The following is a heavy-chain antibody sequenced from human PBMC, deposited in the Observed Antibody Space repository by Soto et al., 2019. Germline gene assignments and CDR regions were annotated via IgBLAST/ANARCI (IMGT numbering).Heavy chain of an antibody. CDR3: AKDDSGGSSWYYYYYGMDV. Sequence: QVQLVESGGGVVQPGRSLRLSCAASGFTFSSYGMHWVRQAPGKGLEWVAVISYDGSNKYYADSVKGRFTISRDNSKNTLYLQRNSLSAEDTAVYYCAKDDSGGSSWYYYYYGMDVW. V-gene: IGHV3-30*18. CDR2: ISYDGSNK. D-gene: IGHD6-13*01. CDR1: GFTFSSYG. J-gene: IGHJ6*01.